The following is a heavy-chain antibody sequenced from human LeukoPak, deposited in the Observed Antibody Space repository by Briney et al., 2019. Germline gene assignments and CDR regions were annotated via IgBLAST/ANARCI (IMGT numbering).Heavy chain of an antibody. Sequence: PSKTLSLTCTVSGGSINSNYWTWIRQPAGKGLEWIGRIYSSGNTNYNPSLKSRLAISIDTSASQFSLRLTSVTAADTAVYYCARDPPRWGAGADYWGQGILVTVSS. CDR3: ARDPPRWGAGADY. V-gene: IGHV4-4*07. D-gene: IGHD3-16*01. CDR2: IYSSGNT. CDR1: GGSINSNY. J-gene: IGHJ4*02.